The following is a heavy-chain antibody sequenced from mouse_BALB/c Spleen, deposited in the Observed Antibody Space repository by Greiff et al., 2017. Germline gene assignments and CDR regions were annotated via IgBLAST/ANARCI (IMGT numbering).Heavy chain of an antibody. Sequence: EVMLVESGGGLVQPGGSLKLSCAASGFTFSSYTMSWVRQTPEKRLEWVAYISNGGGSTYYPDTVKGRFTISRDNAKNTLYLQMSSLKSEDTAMYYCARQDGNYGVDYWGQGTSVTVSS. CDR3: ARQDGNYGVDY. CDR1: GFTFSSYT. J-gene: IGHJ4*01. CDR2: ISNGGGST. V-gene: IGHV5-12-2*01. D-gene: IGHD2-1*01.